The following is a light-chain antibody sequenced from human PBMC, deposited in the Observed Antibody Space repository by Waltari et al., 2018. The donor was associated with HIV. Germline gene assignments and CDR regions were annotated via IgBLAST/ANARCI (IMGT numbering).Light chain of an antibody. CDR1: ALPNQY. J-gene: IGLJ2*01. CDR3: QSADSSGTVV. CDR2: KDH. V-gene: IGLV3-25*03. Sequence: SYELTQPPSVSVSPGQTARITCSGDALPNQYAYWYKQKPGQAPVLVIYKDHERPSGIPERISGSSSGTTVTLTISGVQAEDEADYYCQSADSSGTVVFGGGTKLTVL.